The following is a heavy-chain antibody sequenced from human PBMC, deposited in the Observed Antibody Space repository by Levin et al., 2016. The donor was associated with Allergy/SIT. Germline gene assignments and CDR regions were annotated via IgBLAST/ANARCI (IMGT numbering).Heavy chain of an antibody. D-gene: IGHD5-18*01. V-gene: IGHV3-30*04. CDR2: ISYDGSNK. Sequence: VRQAPGKGLEWVAVISYDGSNKYYADSVKGRFTISRDNSRNTLYLQMNSLRAEDTAVYYCARGNTLMATNLYYFDYWGQGTLVTVSS. CDR3: ARGNTLMATNLYYFDY. J-gene: IGHJ4*02.